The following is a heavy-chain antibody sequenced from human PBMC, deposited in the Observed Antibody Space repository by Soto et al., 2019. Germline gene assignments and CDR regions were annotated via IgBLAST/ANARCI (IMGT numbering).Heavy chain of an antibody. CDR1: GFTFSSYW. Sequence: PGGSLRLSCAASGFTFSSYWMHWVRQAPGKGLVWVSRINSDGSSTTYADSVKGRFTISRDNAKNTLYLQLNSLRAEDTAVYYCARDLGYCSGGSCYVACYWGQGTLVIVSS. D-gene: IGHD2-15*01. CDR2: INSDGSST. CDR3: ARDLGYCSGGSCYVACY. V-gene: IGHV3-74*01. J-gene: IGHJ4*02.